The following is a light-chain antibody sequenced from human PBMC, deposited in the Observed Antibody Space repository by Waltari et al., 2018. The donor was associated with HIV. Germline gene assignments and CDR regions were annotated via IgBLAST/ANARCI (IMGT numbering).Light chain of an antibody. V-gene: IGLV2-23*01. CDR3: CSYAGSSKV. CDR1: SSDVGSYNL. Sequence: QSALTQPASVSGSPGQSITISCTGTSSDVGSYNLVSWYQHHPGKAPKLMIYEGSKRPAGVSNGFSGSKSGNTASLTISGLQAEDEADYYCCSYAGSSKVFGGGTKLTVL. CDR2: EGS. J-gene: IGLJ2*01.